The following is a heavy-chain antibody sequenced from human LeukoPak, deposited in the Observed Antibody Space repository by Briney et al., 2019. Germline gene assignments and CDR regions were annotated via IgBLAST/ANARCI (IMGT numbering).Heavy chain of an antibody. CDR1: GFTFSSYA. J-gene: IGHJ4*02. Sequence: GGSLRLSCAASGFTFSSYAMSWVRQAPGMGLEWVSAISGSGEITYYADSLKGRFTISRDNSNNTLYLQMNSQRAEDTALYYCEKPHYGSGSYYTGDYWGQGTLVTVSS. CDR2: ISGSGEIT. V-gene: IGHV3-23*01. CDR3: EKPHYGSGSYYTGDY. D-gene: IGHD3-10*01.